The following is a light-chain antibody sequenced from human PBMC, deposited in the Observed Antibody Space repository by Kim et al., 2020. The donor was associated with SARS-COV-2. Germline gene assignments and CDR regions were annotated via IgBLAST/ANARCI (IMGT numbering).Light chain of an antibody. J-gene: IGLJ2*01. CDR2: YDN. Sequence: PGKTASIACGGENIGSKSVLWYQQKPGQAPVLVMYYDNSRPSGIPERFSGSNSGNTSTLTIIRVEAGDEADYYCQVWDNAGDGQVLFGGGTKLTVL. CDR1: NIGSKS. CDR3: QVWDNAGDGQVL. V-gene: IGLV3-21*04.